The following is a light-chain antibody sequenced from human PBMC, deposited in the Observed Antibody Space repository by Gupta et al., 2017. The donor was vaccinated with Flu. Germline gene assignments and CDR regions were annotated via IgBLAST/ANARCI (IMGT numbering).Light chain of an antibody. J-gene: IGLJ3*02. CDR1: SLRNAY. CDR3: NSRESTDNNQGV. CDR2: AKD. V-gene: IGLV3-19*01. Sequence: QTTTITAEGGSLRNAYTNWYQQQQAPATAPVIYAKDIRTPRIADRFSCSGSGTTTSLTITGAQAEDEDDDYCNSRESTDNNQGVFGGGTKLTVL.